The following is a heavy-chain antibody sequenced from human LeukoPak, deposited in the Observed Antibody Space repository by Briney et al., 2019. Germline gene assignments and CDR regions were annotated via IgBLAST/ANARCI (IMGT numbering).Heavy chain of an antibody. CDR2: IYTSGST. Sequence: PSETLSLTCTVSGGSISSSSYYWSWIRQPAGKGLEWIGRIYTSGSTNYNPSLKSRVTMTVDTSKNQFSLKLSSVAAADTAVYYCARAPNYYDSSGYYGHAFDIWGQGTMVTVSS. CDR1: GGSISSSSYY. J-gene: IGHJ3*02. CDR3: ARAPNYYDSSGYYGHAFDI. V-gene: IGHV4-61*02. D-gene: IGHD3-22*01.